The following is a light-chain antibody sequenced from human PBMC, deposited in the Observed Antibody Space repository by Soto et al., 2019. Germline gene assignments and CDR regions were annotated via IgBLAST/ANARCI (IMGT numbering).Light chain of an antibody. CDR1: QSVSSSY. V-gene: IGKV3-20*01. J-gene: IGKJ5*01. CDR3: QQSYSTPTIT. Sequence: EIVLTQSPGTLSLSPGERATLSCRASQSVSSSYLAWYQQKPGQAPRLLIYGASSRATGIPSRFSGSGSGTDFTLTIRSLQPEDFATYYCQQSYSTPTITFGQGTRREIK. CDR2: GAS.